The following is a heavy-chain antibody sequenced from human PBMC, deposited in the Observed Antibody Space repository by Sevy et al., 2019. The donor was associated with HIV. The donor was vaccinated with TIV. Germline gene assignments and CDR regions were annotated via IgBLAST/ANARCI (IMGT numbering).Heavy chain of an antibody. D-gene: IGHD6-13*01. CDR2: IYHSGST. Sequence: SETLSLTCTVSGYSISSGYYWGWIRQPPGKGLEWIRSIYHSGSTYYNPSLKSRVTISVDTSKNQFSLKLSSVTAADTAVYYCAKYSSSGGWFDPWGQGTLVTVSS. J-gene: IGHJ5*02. CDR1: GYSISSGYY. V-gene: IGHV4-38-2*02. CDR3: AKYSSSGGWFDP.